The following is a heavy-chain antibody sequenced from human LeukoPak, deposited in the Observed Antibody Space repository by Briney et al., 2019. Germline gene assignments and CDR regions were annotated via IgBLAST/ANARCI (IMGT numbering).Heavy chain of an antibody. D-gene: IGHD3-10*01. CDR1: GFTFTSYW. CDR2: INSDGSST. Sequence: GGSLRLSCAASGFTFTSYWLHWVGHAPGKGRVWVSRINSDGSSTSYADSVKGRFTISRDNAKNTLYLQMNILRAEDTAVYYCASSYYGSGSYDSYYGMDVWGKGTTVTVSS. CDR3: ASSYYGSGSYDSYYGMDV. V-gene: IGHV3-74*01. J-gene: IGHJ6*04.